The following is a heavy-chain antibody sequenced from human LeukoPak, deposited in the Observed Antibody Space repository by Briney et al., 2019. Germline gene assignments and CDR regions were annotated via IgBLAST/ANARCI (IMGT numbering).Heavy chain of an antibody. J-gene: IGHJ4*02. V-gene: IGHV3-30*18. CDR3: AKTASGWYSLGVDY. CDR1: GFTFSSYG. CDR2: ISYDGSNK. Sequence: PGGSLRLSCAASGFTFSSYGMHWVRQAPGKGLEWVAVISYDGSNKYYADSVKGRFTISRDNSKNTLYLQMNSLRAEDVAVYYCAKTASGWYSLGVDYWGQGTLVTVSS. D-gene: IGHD6-19*01.